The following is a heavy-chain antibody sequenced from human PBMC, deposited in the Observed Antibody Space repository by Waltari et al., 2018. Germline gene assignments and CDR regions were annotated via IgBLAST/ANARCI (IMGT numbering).Heavy chain of an antibody. D-gene: IGHD4-17*01. V-gene: IGHV1-24*01. CDR1: GYTLTELS. CDR3: ATRTHKLYGFDY. J-gene: IGHJ4*02. CDR2: LEPEDGET. Sequence: QVQLVQSGAEVKKPGASVKVSCKVSGYTLTELSMPWVRQAPGKGLEWMGGLEPEDGETIYAQKFQGRVTMTEDTSTDTAYMELSSLRSEDTAVYYCATRTHKLYGFDYWGQGTLVTVSS.